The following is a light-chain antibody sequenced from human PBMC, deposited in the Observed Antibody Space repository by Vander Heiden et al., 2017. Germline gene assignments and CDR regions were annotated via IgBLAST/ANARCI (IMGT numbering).Light chain of an antibody. J-gene: IGKJ3*01. V-gene: IGKV1-33*01. CDR3: QQYDNLPLT. CDR1: QDISND. CDR2: DAS. Sequence: DIQMTPSPSSLSASVGDRVTLTCQASQDISNDLNWYQQKPGKAPKLLIYDASNLETGVPSRFSGSGSGTDFTFTISSLQPEDIATYYCQQYDNLPLTFGPGTKVDIK.